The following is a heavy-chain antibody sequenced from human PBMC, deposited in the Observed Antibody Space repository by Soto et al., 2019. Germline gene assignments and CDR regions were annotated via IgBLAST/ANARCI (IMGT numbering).Heavy chain of an antibody. D-gene: IGHD2-21*02. CDR1: GFTFSSYA. Sequence: EVQLLESGGGLVQPGGSLRLSCAASGFTFSSYAMSWVRQAPGKGLEWVSAISGSGGSTYYADSVKGRFTISRDNSQNTLYLQMNSLRAEDTAVDYCAKGPDGVTAIWEEDYWGPGTLVTVSS. CDR3: AKGPDGVTAIWEEDY. V-gene: IGHV3-23*01. J-gene: IGHJ4*02. CDR2: ISGSGGST.